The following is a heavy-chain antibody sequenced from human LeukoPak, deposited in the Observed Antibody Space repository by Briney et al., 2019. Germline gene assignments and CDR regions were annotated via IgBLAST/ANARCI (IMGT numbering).Heavy chain of an antibody. CDR3: ARDRRRYYDSSGYRYFQH. D-gene: IGHD3-22*01. Sequence: ASVKVSCEASGYTFTGYYMHWVRQAPGQGLEWMGWINPNSGGTNYAQKFQGRVAMTRDTSISTAYMELSRLRSDDTAVYYCARDRRRYYDSSGYRYFQHWGQGTLVTVSS. V-gene: IGHV1-2*02. CDR2: INPNSGGT. J-gene: IGHJ1*01. CDR1: GYTFTGYY.